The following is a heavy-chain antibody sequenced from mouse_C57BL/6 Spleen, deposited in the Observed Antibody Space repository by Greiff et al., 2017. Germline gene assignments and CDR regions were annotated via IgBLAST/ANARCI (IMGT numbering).Heavy chain of an antibody. V-gene: IGHV1-42*01. CDR3: ARSCDEGYFDY. D-gene: IGHD2-3*01. CDR1: GYSFTGYY. Sequence: EVQRVESGPELVKPGASVKISCKASGYSFTGYYMNWVKQSPEKSLEWIGEINPSTGGTTYNQKFKAKATLTVDKSSSTAYMQLKSLTSEDSAVYYCARSCDEGYFDYWGQGTTLTVSS. CDR2: INPSTGGT. J-gene: IGHJ2*01.